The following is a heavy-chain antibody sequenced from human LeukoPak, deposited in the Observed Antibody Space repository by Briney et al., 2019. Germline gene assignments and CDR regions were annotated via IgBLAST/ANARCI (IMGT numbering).Heavy chain of an antibody. J-gene: IGHJ4*02. CDR3: ARKGIAVTGIYDY. CDR2: IYHTGST. CDR1: GYSINSGYF. V-gene: IGHV4-38-2*01. Sequence: ASETLSLTCAVSGYSINSGYFWGWIRQPPGKGLEWIGNIYHTGSTYYKSSLKSRVTISVDTSKNLFSLKLSSVTAADTAVYYCARKGIAVTGIYDYWGQGILVTVSS. D-gene: IGHD6-19*01.